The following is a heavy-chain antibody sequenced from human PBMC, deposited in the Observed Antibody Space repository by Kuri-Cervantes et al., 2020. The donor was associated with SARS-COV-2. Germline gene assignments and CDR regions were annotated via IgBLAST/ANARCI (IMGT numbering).Heavy chain of an antibody. CDR3: ARGRTVTTLYYYYYYDMDV. Sequence: SQTLSLTCAVYGGSFSGYYWSWIRQPPGKGLEWIGEINHSGSTNYIPSLKSRVTISVDTSKNQFSLKLSSVTAADTAVYYCARGRTVTTLYYYYYYDMDVWGQGTTVTVSS. CDR1: GGSFSGYY. J-gene: IGHJ6*02. D-gene: IGHD4-11*01. V-gene: IGHV4-34*01. CDR2: INHSGST.